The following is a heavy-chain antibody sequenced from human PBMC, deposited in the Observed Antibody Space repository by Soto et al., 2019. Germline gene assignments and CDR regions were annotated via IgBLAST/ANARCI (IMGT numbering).Heavy chain of an antibody. J-gene: IGHJ4*02. CDR1: GFTFSSYA. V-gene: IGHV3-23*01. D-gene: IGHD5-18*01. Sequence: GGSLRLSCAASGFTFSSYAMSWVRQSPGKGLEWVSGISGSGGSTHYADSVKGRFTISRDNSKNTLYLQMNSLRAEDTAFFYCAKGGVGYSYGYYFDHWGQGTLVTVSS. CDR3: AKGGVGYSYGYYFDH. CDR2: ISGSGGST.